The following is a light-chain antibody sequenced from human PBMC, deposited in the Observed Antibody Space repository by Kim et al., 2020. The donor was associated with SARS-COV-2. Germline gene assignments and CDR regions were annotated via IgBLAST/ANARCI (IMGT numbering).Light chain of an antibody. J-gene: IGLJ3*02. CDR1: SNNVGNQG. Sequence: QAGLTQPPSVSKGWRQTATLTCTGNSNNVGNQGAAWLQQHQGHPPKLLSYRNNNRPSGISERLAASRSGNTASLTITGLQPEDEADYYFSAWDSSLSASVFGGGTKLTVL. CDR2: RNN. CDR3: SAWDSSLSASV. V-gene: IGLV10-54*01.